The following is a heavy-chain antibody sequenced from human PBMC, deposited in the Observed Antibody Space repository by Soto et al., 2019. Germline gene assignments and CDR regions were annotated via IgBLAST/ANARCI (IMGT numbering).Heavy chain of an antibody. J-gene: IGHJ6*02. V-gene: IGHV1-69*06. CDR2: IIPLLKTV. D-gene: IGHD6-25*01. Sequence: QEELVQSGAEVKKPGSSVNVSCKASGGTFASYSITWVRQAPGQRLEWMGEIIPLLKTVNYAQQFQGRVTITGDRSTSTVYMALSRLRSDDTAVYYCARDPVDRFGYMDVWGHGTTVTVS. CDR3: ARDPVDRFGYMDV. CDR1: GGTFASYS.